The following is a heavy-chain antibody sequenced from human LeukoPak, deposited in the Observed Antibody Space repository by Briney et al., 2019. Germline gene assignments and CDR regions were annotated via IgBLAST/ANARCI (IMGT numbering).Heavy chain of an antibody. Sequence: GGSLRLPCAASGFTFSSYAMTWVRQIPGKGLEWVSGISAGGGGTYYIDSVKGRFTISRDNSKNTLYLQMKSLRVDDTALYYCAKTWSGYSSNAFDIWGQGTMVTVSS. CDR2: ISAGGGGT. V-gene: IGHV3-23*01. J-gene: IGHJ3*02. CDR3: AKTWSGYSSNAFDI. D-gene: IGHD3-3*01. CDR1: GFTFSSYA.